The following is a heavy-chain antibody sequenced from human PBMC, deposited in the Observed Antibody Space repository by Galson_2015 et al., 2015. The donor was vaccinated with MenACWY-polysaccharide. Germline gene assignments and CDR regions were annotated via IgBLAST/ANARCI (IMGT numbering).Heavy chain of an antibody. CDR3: ARAWERTIAALRVDY. CDR1: GFTFSNYW. CDR2: TKEDGRAA. Sequence: SLRLSCAASGFTFSNYWMTWVRQAPGKGLEWVANTKEDGRAAYYVGSVRGRFTVSRDNAKNSLYLQMNSLRDEDTAVYYRARAWERTIAALRVDYWGQGTLVAVSS. D-gene: IGHD6-6*01. J-gene: IGHJ4*02. V-gene: IGHV3-7*01.